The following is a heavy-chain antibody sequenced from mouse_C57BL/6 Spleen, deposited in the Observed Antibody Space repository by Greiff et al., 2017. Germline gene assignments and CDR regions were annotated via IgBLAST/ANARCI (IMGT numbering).Heavy chain of an antibody. V-gene: IGHV14-4*01. J-gene: IGHJ3*01. CDR1: RFNIKDDY. CDR3: TQGNFREVAY. Sequence: VQLQQSGAELVRPGASVKLSCTASRFNIKDDYMHWVKQRPEQGLEWIGWIDPENGDTEYASKFQGKATITADTSSNTAYLQLSSLTSEDTAVYYCTQGNFREVAYWGQGTLVTVSA. D-gene: IGHD2-1*01. CDR2: IDPENGDT.